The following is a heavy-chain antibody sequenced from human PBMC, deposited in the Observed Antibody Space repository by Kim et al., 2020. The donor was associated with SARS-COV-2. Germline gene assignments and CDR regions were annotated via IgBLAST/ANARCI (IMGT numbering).Heavy chain of an antibody. J-gene: IGHJ4*02. CDR3: TTDPYCGGDCYPENFDY. V-gene: IGHV3-15*01. CDR2: IKSKTDGGTT. CDR1: GFTFSNAW. Sequence: GGSLRLSCAASGFTFSNAWMSWVRQVPGKGLEWVGRIKSKTDGGTTDYAAPVKGRFTISRDDSKNTLYLQMNSLKTEDTAVYYCTTDPYCGGDCYPENFDYWGQGTLVTVSS. D-gene: IGHD2-21*02.